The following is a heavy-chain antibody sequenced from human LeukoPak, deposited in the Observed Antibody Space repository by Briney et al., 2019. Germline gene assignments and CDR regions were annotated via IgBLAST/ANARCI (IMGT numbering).Heavy chain of an antibody. D-gene: IGHD1-26*01. J-gene: IGHJ5*02. CDR3: ARRLSGARWFDP. Sequence: GGSLQISCQGSGSHFISYWIGWARPLHGKGLEGMWIIYPGDSDTRHSPSFQGQVTISADKSISTAYLQWSSLKASDTAMYYCARRLSGARWFDPWGQGTLVTVSS. CDR2: IYPGDSDT. V-gene: IGHV5-51*01. CDR1: GSHFISYW.